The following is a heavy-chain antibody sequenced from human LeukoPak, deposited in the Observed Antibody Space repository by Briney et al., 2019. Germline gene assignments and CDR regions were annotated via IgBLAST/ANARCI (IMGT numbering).Heavy chain of an antibody. D-gene: IGHD3-22*01. CDR2: IYHSGSA. J-gene: IGHJ4*02. V-gene: IGHV4-4*02. Sequence: PSGTLSLTCAVSGASINGSEWWNWVRQPPGKGLEWIGEIYHSGSANYNPSLKSRVTISVDTSKNQFSLKLSSVTAADTAVYYCARGRYYDSSGSLSYYFDYWGQGTLVTVSS. CDR3: ARGRYYDSSGSLSYYFDY. CDR1: GASINGSEW.